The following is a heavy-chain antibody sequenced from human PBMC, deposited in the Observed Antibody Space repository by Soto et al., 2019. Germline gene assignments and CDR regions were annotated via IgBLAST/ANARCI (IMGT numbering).Heavy chain of an antibody. CDR1: GGTFSRYA. D-gene: IGHD2-2*01. V-gene: IGHV1-69*06. CDR2: IIPIFGTA. Sequence: SVKVSCKASGGTFSRYAISWVRQAPGQGLEWMGGIIPIFGTANYAQKFQGRVTITADKSTSTAYKELSSLRSEDTAVYYCARSLYCSSTSCQGLADYGMDVWGQGTTVTVSS. CDR3: ARSLYCSSTSCQGLADYGMDV. J-gene: IGHJ6*02.